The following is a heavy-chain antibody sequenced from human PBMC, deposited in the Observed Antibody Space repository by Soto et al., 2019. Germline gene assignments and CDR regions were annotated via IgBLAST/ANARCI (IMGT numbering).Heavy chain of an antibody. CDR3: ARDAVLVAYYFDY. CDR2: ISYDGSNK. D-gene: IGHD2-21*01. Sequence: GGSLRLSCAASGFTFSSYAMHWVRQAPGKGPEWVAVISYDGSNKYYADSVKGRFTISRDNSKNTLYLQMNSLRAEDTAVYYCARDAVLVAYYFDYWGQGTLVTVSS. V-gene: IGHV3-30-3*01. CDR1: GFTFSSYA. J-gene: IGHJ4*02.